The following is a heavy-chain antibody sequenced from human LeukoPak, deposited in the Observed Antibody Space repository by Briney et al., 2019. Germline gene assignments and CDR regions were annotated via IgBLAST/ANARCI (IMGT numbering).Heavy chain of an antibody. CDR3: ARDRNYGDNSGWFDP. V-gene: IGHV3-48*04. J-gene: IGHJ5*02. Sequence: PGGSLRPSCAAAGFTFSSYSMNWVRQAPGKGLEWLSYISTSSTTIFYADSVKGRFTISRDNAKNSLYLQMNSLRAEDTAVYYCARDRNYGDNSGWFDPWGQGTLVTVSS. D-gene: IGHD4-23*01. CDR1: GFTFSSYS. CDR2: ISTSSTTI.